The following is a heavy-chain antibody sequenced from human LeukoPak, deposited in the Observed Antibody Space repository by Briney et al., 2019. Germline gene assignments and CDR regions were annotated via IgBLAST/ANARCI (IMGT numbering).Heavy chain of an antibody. CDR2: IYTSGST. D-gene: IGHD3-22*01. CDR1: GGSISSGSYY. Sequence: PSETLPLTCTVSGGSISSGSYYWSWIRQPAGKGLEWIGRIYTSGSTNYNPSLKSRVTISVDTSKNQFSLKLSSVTAADTAVYYCARDGGDYYDSSGYFDYWGQGTLVTVSS. V-gene: IGHV4-61*02. J-gene: IGHJ4*02. CDR3: ARDGGDYYDSSGYFDY.